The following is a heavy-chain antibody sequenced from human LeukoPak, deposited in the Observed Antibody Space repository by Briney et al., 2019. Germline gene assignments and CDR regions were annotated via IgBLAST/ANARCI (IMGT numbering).Heavy chain of an antibody. CDR1: GFTFSSYE. Sequence: QPGGSLRLSCVASGFTFSSYEINWVRQAPGKGLEWISYISSSGSTIYYADSVKGRFTISRDNAKNSLYLQMNSLRAEDTAVYYCAELGITMIGGVWGKGTTVTISS. CDR2: ISSSGSTI. CDR3: AELGITMIGGV. D-gene: IGHD3-10*02. V-gene: IGHV3-48*03. J-gene: IGHJ6*04.